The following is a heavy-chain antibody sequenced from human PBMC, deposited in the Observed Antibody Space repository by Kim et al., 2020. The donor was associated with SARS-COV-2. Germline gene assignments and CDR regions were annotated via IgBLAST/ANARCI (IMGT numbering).Heavy chain of an antibody. V-gene: IGHV3-9*01. CDR3: AKGAMIVVVMSYGMDV. CDR2: ISWNSGSI. Sequence: GGSLRLSCAASGFTFDDYAMHWVRQAPGKGLEWVSGISWNSGSIGYADSVKGRFTISRDNAKNSLYLQMNSLRAEDTALYYCAKGAMIVVVMSYGMDVWG. CDR1: GFTFDDYA. J-gene: IGHJ6*01. D-gene: IGHD3-22*01.